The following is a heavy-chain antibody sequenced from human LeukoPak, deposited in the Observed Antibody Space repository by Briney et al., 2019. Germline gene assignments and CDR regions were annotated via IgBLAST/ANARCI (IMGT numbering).Heavy chain of an antibody. CDR1: GLTFSNHG. CDR3: AKDKIFRYLDY. D-gene: IGHD2/OR15-2a*01. V-gene: IGHV3-30*18. Sequence: HPGGSLRLSCAASGLTFSNHGMHWVRQAPGKGLEWVAMITSDGNDKYYADSVKDRFTISRDDSKNTLYLQMNSLRDEDTAVYYCAKDKIFRYLDYWGQGALDTVTS. CDR2: ITSDGNDK. J-gene: IGHJ4*02.